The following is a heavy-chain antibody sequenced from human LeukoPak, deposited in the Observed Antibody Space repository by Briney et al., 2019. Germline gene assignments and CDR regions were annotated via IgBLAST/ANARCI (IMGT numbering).Heavy chain of an antibody. CDR2: IDGYGDTT. J-gene: IGHJ4*02. CDR3: AKLAGSCVSLTCWYFDI. D-gene: IGHD1-14*01. V-gene: IGHV3-23*01. Sequence: GALRLSCTASGFTFSRYAMGWVRQAPGKGLEWVSIIDGYGDTTYYEDSVKGRFTISRDNSLGTLYLQMESLRVDDTAVYYCAKLAGSCVSLTCWYFDICVQGTLVTVSS. CDR1: GFTFSRYA.